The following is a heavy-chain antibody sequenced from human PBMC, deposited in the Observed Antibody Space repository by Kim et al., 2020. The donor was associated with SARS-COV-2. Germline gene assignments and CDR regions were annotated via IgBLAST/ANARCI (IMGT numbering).Heavy chain of an antibody. V-gene: IGHV4-59*09. CDR3: ARGNGGYSYGTPFDY. J-gene: IGHJ4*02. D-gene: IGHD5-18*01. Sequence: PSLKSRVTISVDTSKNQFSLKLSSVTAAGTAVYYWARGNGGYSYGTPFDYWGQGTLVTVSS.